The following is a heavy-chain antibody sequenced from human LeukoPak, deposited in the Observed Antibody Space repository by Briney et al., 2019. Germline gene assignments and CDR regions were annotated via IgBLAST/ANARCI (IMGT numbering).Heavy chain of an antibody. Sequence: ASVTVSCKASGYTFTHYHIHWVRQAPGQGLEWMGWINPNSGGTNYAQKFQGRVTMTRDTSISTAYMELIRLRSDDTAVYYCARQADHDFWGQGTMVTVSS. CDR3: ARQADHDF. J-gene: IGHJ3*01. V-gene: IGHV1-2*02. CDR1: GYTFTHYH. CDR2: INPNSGGT. D-gene: IGHD2-15*01.